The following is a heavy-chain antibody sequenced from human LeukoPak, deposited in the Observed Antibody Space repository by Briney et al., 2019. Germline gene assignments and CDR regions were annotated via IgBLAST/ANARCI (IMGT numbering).Heavy chain of an antibody. J-gene: IGHJ4*02. V-gene: IGHV6-1*01. Sequence: SQTLSLTCAISGDSVSSNSVAWNWIRQSPSRGLEWLGRTYYRSKWYNDFAASVKSRITINPDTSKNQFSLKLTSVTAADTAVYYCARGGKATVVTMWGQGILVTVSS. CDR1: GDSVSSNSVA. D-gene: IGHD4-23*01. CDR2: TYYRSKWYN. CDR3: ARGGKATVVTM.